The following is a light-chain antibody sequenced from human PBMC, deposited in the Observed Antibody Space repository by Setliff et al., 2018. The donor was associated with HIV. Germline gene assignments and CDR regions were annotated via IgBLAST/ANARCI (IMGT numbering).Light chain of an antibody. J-gene: IGLJ1*01. CDR2: DVT. Sequence: SALTQPRSVSGSPGQSVTFSCTGSSGDVGAYNYVSWYQQHPGKAPKLIIYDVTKRPSGVPDRFSGSKSGDTASLTISGLQSEDEADYYCCSYAGSRTFDAFGTGTKVTV. V-gene: IGLV2-11*01. CDR3: CSYAGSRTFDA. CDR1: SGDVGAYNY.